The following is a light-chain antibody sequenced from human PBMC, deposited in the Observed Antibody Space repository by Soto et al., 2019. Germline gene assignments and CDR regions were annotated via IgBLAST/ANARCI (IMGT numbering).Light chain of an antibody. J-gene: IGKJ2*01. CDR1: QSISSY. CDR3: QQSYSTLYT. Sequence: DIPMTQSPSSLSASVGDRVTITCRASQSISSYLNWYQQKPGKAPKLLIYAASSLQSGVPLRFSGSGSGTDFTLTISSLQPEDFATYYCQQSYSTLYTFGQGTKLEIK. CDR2: AAS. V-gene: IGKV1-39*01.